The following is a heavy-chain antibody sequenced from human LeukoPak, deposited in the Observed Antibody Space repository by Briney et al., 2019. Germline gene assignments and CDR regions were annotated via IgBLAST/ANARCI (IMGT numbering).Heavy chain of an antibody. J-gene: IGHJ6*03. CDR3: ARTTMVRGTYYMDV. D-gene: IGHD3-10*01. CDR2: IYYSGYT. V-gene: IGHV4-59*01. Sequence: SETLSLTCTVSGGSISSYYWSWIRQPPGKGLEWIGYIYYSGYTNYNPSLKGRVTISVDTSKNQFSLKLSSVTAADTAVYYCARTTMVRGTYYMDVWGKGTTVTISS. CDR1: GGSISSYY.